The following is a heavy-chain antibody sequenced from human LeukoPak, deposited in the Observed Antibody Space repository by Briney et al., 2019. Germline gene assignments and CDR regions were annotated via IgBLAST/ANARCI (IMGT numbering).Heavy chain of an antibody. Sequence: GGSLRLSCAASGFTFSDYAMNWVRQAPGKGLEWVSTISGGGGATYYADSVKGRFTISRDNAKNSLYLQMNSLRDEDTAVYYCARDHGVVVAAGYFDYWGQGTLVTVSS. J-gene: IGHJ4*02. CDR1: GFTFSDYA. CDR2: ISGGGGAT. CDR3: ARDHGVVVAAGYFDY. D-gene: IGHD2-15*01. V-gene: IGHV3-23*01.